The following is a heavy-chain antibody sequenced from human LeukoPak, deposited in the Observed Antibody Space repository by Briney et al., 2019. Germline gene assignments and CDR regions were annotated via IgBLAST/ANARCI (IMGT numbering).Heavy chain of an antibody. CDR1: GFTFSSYA. Sequence: PGRSLRLSCAASGFTFSSYAMHWVRQAPGKGLEWVAVISYDGSNKHYADSVKGRFTISRDNSKNTLYLQMNSLRAEDTAVYYCARPSSGWYAEYFQHWGQGTLVTVSS. D-gene: IGHD6-19*01. CDR3: ARPSSGWYAEYFQH. J-gene: IGHJ1*01. CDR2: ISYDGSNK. V-gene: IGHV3-30*04.